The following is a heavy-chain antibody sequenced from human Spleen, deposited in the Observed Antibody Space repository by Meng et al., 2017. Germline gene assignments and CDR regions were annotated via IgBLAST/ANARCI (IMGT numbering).Heavy chain of an antibody. CDR2: INPKSGDT. J-gene: IGHJ6*02. CDR3: ARVGQFDNTAFYDVDYFYYGMDV. CDR1: GYTFTGYY. D-gene: IGHD3-3*01. V-gene: IGHV1-2*06. Sequence: ASVKVSCKASGYTFTGYYMHWVRRAPGQGLEWMGRINPKSGDTHYAQKFQARVTMTGDTSISTAYMELSGLRSDDTAMYYCARVGQFDNTAFYDVDYFYYGMDVWGQGTTVTVSS.